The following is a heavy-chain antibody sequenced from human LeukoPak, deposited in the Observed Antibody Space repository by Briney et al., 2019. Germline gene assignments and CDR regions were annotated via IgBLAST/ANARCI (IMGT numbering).Heavy chain of an antibody. J-gene: IGHJ5*02. CDR2: MNPNSGNT. CDR3: ARASQVAYCSSTSCQNWFDP. D-gene: IGHD2-2*01. V-gene: IGHV1-8*01. CDR1: GYTFTSYD. Sequence: GASVEVSCKASGYTFTSYDINWVRQATGQGLEWMGWMNPNSGNTGYAQKFQGRVTMTRNTSISTAYMELSSLRSEDTAVYYCARASQVAYCSSTSCQNWFDPWGQGTLVTVSS.